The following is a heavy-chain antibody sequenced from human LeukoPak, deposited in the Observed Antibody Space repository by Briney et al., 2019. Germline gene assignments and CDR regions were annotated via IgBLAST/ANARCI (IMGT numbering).Heavy chain of an antibody. CDR3: ARDLNQEHMGFAFDI. CDR2: INPNSGGT. CDR1: GYTFTGYY. Sequence: ASVKVSCKASGYTFTGYYMHWVRQAPGQGLEWMGWINPNSGGTNYAQKFQGRVTMTRDTSISTAYMELSRLRSDDTAVYYCARDLNQEHMGFAFDIWGQGTMVTVSS. J-gene: IGHJ3*02. D-gene: IGHD1/OR15-1a*01. V-gene: IGHV1-2*02.